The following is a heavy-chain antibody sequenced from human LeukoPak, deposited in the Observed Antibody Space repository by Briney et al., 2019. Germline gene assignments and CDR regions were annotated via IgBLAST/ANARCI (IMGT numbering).Heavy chain of an antibody. D-gene: IGHD5-18*01. Sequence: ASVKLSCKASGYTFTGYYMHWVRQAPGQGLEWMGWINPNSGGTNYAQKFQGRVTMTRDTSISTAYMELSRLRSDDTAAYYCARRVKGGYRDRGAIDIWGQGRRVTVSS. CDR3: ARRVKGGYRDRGAIDI. V-gene: IGHV1-2*02. CDR2: INPNSGGT. CDR1: GYTFTGYY. J-gene: IGHJ3*02.